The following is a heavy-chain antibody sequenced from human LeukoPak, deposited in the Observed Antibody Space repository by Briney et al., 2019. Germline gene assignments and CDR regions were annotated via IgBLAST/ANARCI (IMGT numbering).Heavy chain of an antibody. V-gene: IGHV1-18*01. Sequence: ASVKVSCKASGYTFTSYGISWVRQAPGQGLGWMGWIIAYNGNTNYAQKLQGRVTMTTDTSTSTAYMELRSLRSDDTAVYYCARDAKRLNYYGSGSYPDCWGQGTLVTVSS. D-gene: IGHD3-10*01. CDR1: GYTFTSYG. CDR2: IIAYNGNT. J-gene: IGHJ4*02. CDR3: ARDAKRLNYYGSGSYPDC.